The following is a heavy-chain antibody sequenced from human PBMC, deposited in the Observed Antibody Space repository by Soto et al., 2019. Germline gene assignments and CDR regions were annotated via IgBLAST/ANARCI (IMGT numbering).Heavy chain of an antibody. J-gene: IGHJ4*02. CDR1: GFTFTDHY. CDR2: IKSGGSNI. D-gene: IGHD3-10*01. Sequence: QVQLVESGGGLVKPGGSLRLSCTASGFTFTDHYMTWIRQAPGKGLEWVSYIKSGGSNIYYADSVRGRFTISRDNAKNSVYLQMSSLRAEDTAIYYCARDIRGANWGQGTLVIVSS. CDR3: ARDIRGAN. V-gene: IGHV3-11*01.